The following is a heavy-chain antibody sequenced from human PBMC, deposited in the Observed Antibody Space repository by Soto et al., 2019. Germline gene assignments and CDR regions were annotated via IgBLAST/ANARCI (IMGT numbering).Heavy chain of an antibody. Sequence: QVQLQESGPGLVKPSETLSLTCTVSGGSISGYYWTWIRQPPGKGLEWVGSLFYGGTTDYNPSLQSRLTMSLDTSKIHFSLKLRSVTAADTAVYYCARHRGPAPVYWGQGTLVTASS. D-gene: IGHD3-10*01. J-gene: IGHJ4*02. CDR3: ARHRGPAPVY. CDR1: GGSISGYY. V-gene: IGHV4-39*01. CDR2: LFYGGTT.